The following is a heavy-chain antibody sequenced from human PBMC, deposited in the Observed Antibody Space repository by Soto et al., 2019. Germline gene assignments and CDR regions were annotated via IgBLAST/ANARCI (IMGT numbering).Heavy chain of an antibody. CDR1: GGTFSSYA. J-gene: IGHJ6*02. CDR2: IISIFGTA. D-gene: IGHD2-2*01. V-gene: IGHV1-69*12. Sequence: QVQLVQSGAEVKKPGSSVKVSCKASGGTFSSYAISWVRQVPGQGLEWMGGIISIFGTANYAQKFQGRVTITADESTSPGYMELSSLRSEDTAVYYCARHVPAAGYSYGMDVWGQGTTVTVSS. CDR3: ARHVPAAGYSYGMDV.